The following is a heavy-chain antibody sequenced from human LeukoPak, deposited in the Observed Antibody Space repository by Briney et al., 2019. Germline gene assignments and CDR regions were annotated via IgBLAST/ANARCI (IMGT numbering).Heavy chain of an antibody. CDR1: GGSISTYY. CDR3: ARSERYGGKEYFDY. V-gene: IGHV4-59*01. CDR2: IYYTGST. Sequence: KPSETLSLTCAVSGGSISTYYWNWIRQPPGKGLEWIGYIYYTGSTNYDPSLKSRVTISVDTSKNQFSLRLSSVTAADTAVYYCARSERYGGKEYFDYWGQGTLVTVSS. J-gene: IGHJ4*02. D-gene: IGHD4-23*01.